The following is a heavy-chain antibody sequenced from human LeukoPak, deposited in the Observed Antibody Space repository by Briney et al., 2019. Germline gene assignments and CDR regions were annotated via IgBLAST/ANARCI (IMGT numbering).Heavy chain of an antibody. V-gene: IGHV4-59*01. CDR1: GGSISSYY. CDR3: ASGKLGDYGDPNWFDP. J-gene: IGHJ5*02. CDR2: IYYSGST. Sequence: SETLSLTCTVSGGSISSYYWSWIRQPPGKGLEWIGYIYYSGSTSYNPSLKSRVTISVDTSKNQFSLKLSSVTAADTAVYYCASGKLGDYGDPNWFDPWGQGTLVTVSS. D-gene: IGHD4-17*01.